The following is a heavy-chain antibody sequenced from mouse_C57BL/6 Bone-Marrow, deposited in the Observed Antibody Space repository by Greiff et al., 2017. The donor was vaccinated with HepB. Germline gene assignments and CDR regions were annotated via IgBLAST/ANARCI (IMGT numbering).Heavy chain of an antibody. CDR2: IFPGSGST. V-gene: IGHV1-75*01. CDR1: GYTFTDYY. J-gene: IGHJ1*03. Sequence: VQLQQSGPELVKPGASVKISCKASGYTFTDYYINWVKQRPGQGLEWIGWIFPGSGSTYYNEKFKGKATLTVDKSSSTAYMLLSSLTSEDSAVYFCARAGWLLREWYFDVWGTGTTVTVSS. D-gene: IGHD2-3*01. CDR3: ARAGWLLREWYFDV.